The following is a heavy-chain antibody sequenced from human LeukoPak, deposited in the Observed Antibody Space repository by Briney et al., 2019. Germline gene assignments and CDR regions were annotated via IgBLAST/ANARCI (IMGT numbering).Heavy chain of an antibody. Sequence: GGSLRLSCAASGFTFSSYGMHWVRQAPGKGLEWVAVIWYDGSNKYYADSVKGRFTISRDNSKNTLSLQMNSLRAEDTAVYYCARDPPTVTTGAGFDYWGQGTLVTVSS. V-gene: IGHV3-33*01. CDR2: IWYDGSNK. CDR3: ARDPPTVTTGAGFDY. J-gene: IGHJ4*02. D-gene: IGHD4-17*01. CDR1: GFTFSSYG.